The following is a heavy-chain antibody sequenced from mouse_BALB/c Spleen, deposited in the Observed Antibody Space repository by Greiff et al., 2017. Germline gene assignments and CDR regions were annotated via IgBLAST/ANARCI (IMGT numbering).Heavy chain of an antibody. V-gene: IGHV3-2*02. Sequence: EVKLVESGPGLVKPSQSLSLTCTVTGYSITSDYAWNWIRQFPGNKLEWMGYISYSGSTSYNPSLKSRISITRDTSKNQFFLQLNSVTTEDTATYYCARVITTGALDYWGQGTTLTVSS. CDR3: ARVITTGALDY. CDR1: GYSITSDYA. D-gene: IGHD2-4*01. CDR2: ISYSGST. J-gene: IGHJ2*01.